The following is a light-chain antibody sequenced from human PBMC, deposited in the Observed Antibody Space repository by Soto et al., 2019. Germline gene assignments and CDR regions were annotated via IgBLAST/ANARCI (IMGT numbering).Light chain of an antibody. J-gene: IGKJ3*01. CDR1: QSISSSY. CDR2: GAS. CDR3: QQYGSSWFT. Sequence: EIVLTQSPGTLSLSPGERATLSCRASQSISSSYLAWYQQKPGQAPRLLVYGASSRATGIPDRFSGSGSGTDFTLIISRLEPEDFAVYYCQQYGSSWFTFGPGTKVDIK. V-gene: IGKV3-20*01.